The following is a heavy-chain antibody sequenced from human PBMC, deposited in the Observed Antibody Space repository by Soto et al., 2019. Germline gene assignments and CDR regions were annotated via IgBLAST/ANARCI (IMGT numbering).Heavy chain of an antibody. V-gene: IGHV3-30-3*01. Sequence: GGSLRLSCAASGFTFSSYAMHWVRQAPGKGLEWVAVISYDGSNKYYADSVKGRFTISRDNSKNTLYLQMNSLRAEDTAVYYCARDTCGGDCYLLGPFDYWGRGTLVTVSS. CDR2: ISYDGSNK. CDR1: GFTFSSYA. J-gene: IGHJ4*02. D-gene: IGHD2-21*02. CDR3: ARDTCGGDCYLLGPFDY.